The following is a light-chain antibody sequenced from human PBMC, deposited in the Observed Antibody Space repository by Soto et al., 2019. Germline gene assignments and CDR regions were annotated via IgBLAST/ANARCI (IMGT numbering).Light chain of an antibody. CDR2: GAA. Sequence: DIHMTQSPSSLSASVGDSVAITCRSSQNMRNYLNWYHQKPGKAPKVLIYGAASLQSGVPSRFSGSGSGTNCTLTISRLQPEDYATYYCQLSYNIQALTVGGGTKVEIK. V-gene: IGKV1-39*01. J-gene: IGKJ4*01. CDR1: QNMRNY. CDR3: QLSYNIQALT.